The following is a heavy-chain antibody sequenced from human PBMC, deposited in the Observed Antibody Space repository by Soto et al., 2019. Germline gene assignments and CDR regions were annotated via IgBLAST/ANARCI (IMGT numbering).Heavy chain of an antibody. J-gene: IGHJ4*02. Sequence: GGSLRLSCAASGFTFSSYAMSWVRQAPGEGLEWVSAISGSGGSTYYADSVKGRFTISRDNSKNTLYLQMNSLRAEDTAVYYCAKGGVGATTVGYFDYWGQGTLVTVSS. CDR2: ISGSGGST. D-gene: IGHD1-26*01. V-gene: IGHV3-23*01. CDR1: GFTFSSYA. CDR3: AKGGVGATTVGYFDY.